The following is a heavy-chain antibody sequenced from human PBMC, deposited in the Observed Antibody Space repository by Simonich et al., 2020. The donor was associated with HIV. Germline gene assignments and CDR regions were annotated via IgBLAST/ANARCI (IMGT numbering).Heavy chain of an antibody. CDR2: IFYRGST. CDR1: GGSISSSSNY. Sequence: QLQLQESGPGLVKPSETLSLTCTVSGGSISSSSNYWGWIRQPPGKGLEWIGSIFYRGSTYYNPSLKSRVTISVDTSKTQFSLKLSSVTAADTAVYYCARPDSSSYWYFDLWGRGTLVTVSS. CDR3: ARPDSSSYWYFDL. J-gene: IGHJ2*01. D-gene: IGHD6-13*01. V-gene: IGHV4-39*01.